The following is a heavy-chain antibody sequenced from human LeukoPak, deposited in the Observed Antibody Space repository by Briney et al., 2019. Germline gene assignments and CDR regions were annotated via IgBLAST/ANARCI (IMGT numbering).Heavy chain of an antibody. D-gene: IGHD6-19*01. Sequence: ASVKVSCKASGYTFTGYYMHWVRQAPGQGLEWMGWINPNTGGTNYAQKFQGRVTMTRDTSISTAYMELSKLRSDDTAVYYCARFGLGKHIEVAGIPFDIWGQGTMVTVSS. V-gene: IGHV1-2*02. CDR1: GYTFTGYY. CDR2: INPNTGGT. J-gene: IGHJ3*02. CDR3: ARFGLGKHIEVAGIPFDI.